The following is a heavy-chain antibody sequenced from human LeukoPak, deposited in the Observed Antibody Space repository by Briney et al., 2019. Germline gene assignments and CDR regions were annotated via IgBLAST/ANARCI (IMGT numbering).Heavy chain of an antibody. D-gene: IGHD2-8*01. Sequence: AGSLTLSCAASGFTLSKYAMGWVRRAPAKGVAWVSLMIGSCGSTYYAVSLKGRFTISRDNSNNTLYLQMNSLRAEDTVLYYCAKPLIASRQDAFDIWGQGTMVTVSS. J-gene: IGHJ3*02. CDR1: GFTLSKYA. V-gene: IGHV3-23*01. CDR2: MIGSCGST. CDR3: AKPLIASRQDAFDI.